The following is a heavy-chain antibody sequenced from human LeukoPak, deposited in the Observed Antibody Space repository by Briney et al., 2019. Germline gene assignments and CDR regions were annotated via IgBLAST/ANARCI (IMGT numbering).Heavy chain of an antibody. J-gene: IGHJ6*03. CDR2: LYTSGSM. Sequence: SETLSLTCTVSGGSISSGSYDWYWIRQPAGKGLEWIGHLYTSGSMSYNPSLKSRVTISVDTSKNQFSLKLSSVTAADTAVYYCARVGVIAAPKHYYMDVWGKGTTVTVSS. D-gene: IGHD6-13*01. CDR1: GGSISSGSYD. CDR3: ARVGVIAAPKHYYMDV. V-gene: IGHV4-61*09.